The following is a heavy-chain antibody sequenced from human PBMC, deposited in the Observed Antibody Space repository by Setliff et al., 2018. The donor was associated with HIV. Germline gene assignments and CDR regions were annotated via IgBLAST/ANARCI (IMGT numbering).Heavy chain of an antibody. D-gene: IGHD4-17*01. CDR3: ARLSPYGDYLLFQY. V-gene: IGHV7-4-1*02. CDR2: INTNTGNP. J-gene: IGHJ4*02. CDR1: GYTFTSYA. Sequence: ASVKVSCKASGYTFTSYAMNRVRQAPGQGLEWMGWINTNTGNPTYAQGFTGRFVFSLDTSVSTAFLQISTLKAEDTAVYYCARLSPYGDYLLFQYWGQGTQVTVSS.